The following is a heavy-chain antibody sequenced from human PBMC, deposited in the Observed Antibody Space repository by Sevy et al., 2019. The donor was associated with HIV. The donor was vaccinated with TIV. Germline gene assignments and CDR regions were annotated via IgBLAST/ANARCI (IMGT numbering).Heavy chain of an antibody. Sequence: SETLSLTCTVSGDSFRESHYFWGWIRQPPGKGLEWIGSFFYGESSHYNPSLKSRVTMSADASKNQFSLRLTSVTAADTAIYYCARPRGKYTRYDYEHWGPGILVTVSS. D-gene: IGHD5-12*01. CDR1: GDSFRESHYF. J-gene: IGHJ4*02. V-gene: IGHV4-39*01. CDR2: FFYGESS. CDR3: ARPRGKYTRYDYEH.